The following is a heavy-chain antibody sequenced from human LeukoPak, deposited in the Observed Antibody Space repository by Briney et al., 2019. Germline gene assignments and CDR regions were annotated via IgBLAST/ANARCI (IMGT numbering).Heavy chain of an antibody. Sequence: SETLSLTCTVSGGSISSYYWSWIRQPPGKGLEWIGYIYYSGSTNYNPSLKSRVTISVDTSKNQSSLKLSSVTAADTAVYYCARRYGVRAFDIWGQGTMVTVSS. V-gene: IGHV4-59*01. CDR2: IYYSGST. D-gene: IGHD4-17*01. CDR3: ARRYGVRAFDI. J-gene: IGHJ3*02. CDR1: GGSISSYY.